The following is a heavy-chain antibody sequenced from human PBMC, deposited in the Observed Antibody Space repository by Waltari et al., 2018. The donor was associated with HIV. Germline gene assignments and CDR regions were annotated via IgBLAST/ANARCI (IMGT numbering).Heavy chain of an antibody. CDR1: GRSFSSYY. CDR3: ARGYYYDGSPLPSDY. V-gene: IGHV4-34*01. CDR2: INHTGRT. J-gene: IGHJ4*02. Sequence: QMQLQQWGAGLLKSSETLSLTCAVYGRSFSSYYWTWIRQPPGKGLEWIGEINHTGRTNYNPPLKSRVTISVDTSKNQFSLNVTSVTAADTAVYYCARGYYYDGSPLPSDYWGQGTLVTVSS. D-gene: IGHD3-22*01.